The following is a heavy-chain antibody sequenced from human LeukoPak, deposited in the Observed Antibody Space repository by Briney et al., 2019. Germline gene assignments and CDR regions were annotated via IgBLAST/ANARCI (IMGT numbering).Heavy chain of an antibody. V-gene: IGHV3-23*01. CDR3: AREVGYPDY. CDR2: ISGSGTTT. D-gene: IGHD1-26*01. CDR1: GFTFSSYA. Sequence: PGGSLRLSCAASGFTFSSYAMSWVRQAPGKGLEWVSSISGSGTTTYFADYVKGRFTISRDNSKNTLYLQMNSLRAEDTALYFCAREVGYPDYWGQGTLVTVSS. J-gene: IGHJ4*02.